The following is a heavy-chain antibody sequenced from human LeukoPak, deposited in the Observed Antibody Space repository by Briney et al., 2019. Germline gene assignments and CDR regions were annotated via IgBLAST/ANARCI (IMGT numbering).Heavy chain of an antibody. D-gene: IGHD3-9*01. CDR2: ISFYGSNI. Sequence: PGRSLTLSCVPSGFSLSVYGMHWVRQAPRKGLEWVAVISFYGSNIDYADSVKGRFTISRDNSKNMLYLQMNSLSAEDTAVYYCATRDILGFDYWGQGTLVTVSP. CDR3: ATRDILGFDY. V-gene: IGHV3-30*04. J-gene: IGHJ4*02. CDR1: GFSLSVYG.